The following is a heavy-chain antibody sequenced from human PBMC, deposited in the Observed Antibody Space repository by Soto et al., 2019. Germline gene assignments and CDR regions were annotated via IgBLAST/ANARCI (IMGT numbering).Heavy chain of an antibody. J-gene: IGHJ6*02. D-gene: IGHD3-3*01. CDR3: ARERSGYYRVNYGMDV. CDR2: IWYDGSNK. Sequence: QVQLVESGGGVVQPGRSLRLSCAASGFTFSSYGMHWVRQAPGKGLEWVAVIWYDGSNKYYADSVKGRFTISRDNSKNTLYLQMNRLRAEDTAVYYCARERSGYYRVNYGMDVWGQGTTVTVSS. V-gene: IGHV3-33*01. CDR1: GFTFSSYG.